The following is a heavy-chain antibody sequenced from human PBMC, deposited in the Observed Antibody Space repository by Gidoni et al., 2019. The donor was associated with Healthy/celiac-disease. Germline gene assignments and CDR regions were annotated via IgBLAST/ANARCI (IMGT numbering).Heavy chain of an antibody. CDR3: ARDLSYSSSWYSTSIHY. CDR1: VHTSTSYG. CDR2: ISADKVNT. D-gene: IGHD6-13*01. V-gene: IGHV1-18*04. J-gene: IGHJ4*02. Sequence: QVQLRQSGAEVKTPGASVQLSYKSAVHTSTSYGISWVRQAPGQGLGWMGWISADKVNTNYAQRLQSSYTMTANTSTSTAYMKVKSLLSHDTAVHCGARDLSYSSSWYSTSIHYWGQGTLVTVSS.